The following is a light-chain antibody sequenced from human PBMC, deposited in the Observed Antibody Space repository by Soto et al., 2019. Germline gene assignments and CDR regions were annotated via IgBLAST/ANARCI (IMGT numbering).Light chain of an antibody. Sequence: QSVLTQPASVSGSPGQSITISCTGASSDVGGFDHVSWYQQHPGKVPRLLIYDVSSRPSGVSDRFSGSKSGNTAPLTISGLQAEDEADYYCNSFTTTNTYVFGTGTRSPS. CDR2: DVS. CDR1: SSDVGGFDH. CDR3: NSFTTTNTYV. J-gene: IGLJ1*01. V-gene: IGLV2-14*03.